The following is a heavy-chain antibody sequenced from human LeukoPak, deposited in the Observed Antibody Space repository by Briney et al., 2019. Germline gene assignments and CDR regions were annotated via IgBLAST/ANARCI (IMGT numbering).Heavy chain of an antibody. Sequence: TGGSLRLSCAASGFTFSSYSMNWVRQAPGKGLEWVSSISSSSSYIYYADSVKGRFTISRDNAKDSLYLQMNSLRAEDTAVYYCAKGGGNGPFDYWGQGTLVTVSS. V-gene: IGHV3-21*04. CDR1: GFTFSSYS. CDR2: ISSSSSYI. D-gene: IGHD4-23*01. CDR3: AKGGGNGPFDY. J-gene: IGHJ4*02.